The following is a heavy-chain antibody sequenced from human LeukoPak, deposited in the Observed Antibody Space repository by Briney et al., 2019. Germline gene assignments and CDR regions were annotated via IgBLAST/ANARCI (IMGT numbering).Heavy chain of an antibody. CDR3: ARRTYNWNYGRGVWFDP. CDR2: INPSGGST. CDR1: GYTFTSYY. V-gene: IGHV1-46*01. D-gene: IGHD1-7*01. J-gene: IGHJ5*02. Sequence: ASVKVSCKASGYTFTSYYMHWVRQVPGQGLEWMGIINPSGGSTSYAQKFQGRVTMTRDMSTSTVYMELSSLRSEDTAVYYCARRTYNWNYGRGVWFDPWGQGTLVTVSS.